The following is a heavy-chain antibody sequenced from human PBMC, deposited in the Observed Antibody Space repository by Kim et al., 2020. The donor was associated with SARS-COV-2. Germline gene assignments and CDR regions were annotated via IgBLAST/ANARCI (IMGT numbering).Heavy chain of an antibody. Sequence: GGSLRLSCAASGFTFSSYAMSWVRQDPGKGLEWVSSISGGGSTYYADSVKGRFTISRDNSKNTLYLQMNSLRAEDTAIYYCTKGRVREENSWGQGTLGTLSS. V-gene: IGHV3-23*01. CDR2: ISGGGST. CDR3: TKGRVREENS. D-gene: IGHD3-10*01. J-gene: IGHJ4*02. CDR1: GFTFSSYA.